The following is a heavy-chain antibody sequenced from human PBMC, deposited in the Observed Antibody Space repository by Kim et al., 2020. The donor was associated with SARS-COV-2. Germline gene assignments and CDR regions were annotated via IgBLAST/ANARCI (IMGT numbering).Heavy chain of an antibody. CDR2: IYYSGST. V-gene: IGHV4-39*01. J-gene: IGHJ5*02. CDR1: GGSISSSSYY. D-gene: IGHD2-2*01. Sequence: SETLSLTCTVSGGSISSSSYYWGWIRQPPGKGLEWIGSIYYSGSTYYNPSLKSRVTISVDTSKNQLSLKLSSVTAADTAVYYCARHRPIAVGPPWFDPWGQGTLVTVSS. CDR3: ARHRPIAVGPPWFDP.